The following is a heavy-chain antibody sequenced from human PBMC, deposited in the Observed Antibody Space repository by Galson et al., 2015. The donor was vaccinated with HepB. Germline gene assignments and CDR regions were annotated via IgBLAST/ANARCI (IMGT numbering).Heavy chain of an antibody. D-gene: IGHD6-13*01. CDR3: ARDGQQQLVLTPFDY. V-gene: IGHV3-48*03. CDR1: GFTFSSYD. CDR2: ISSSGSTK. Sequence: SLRLSCAASGFTFSSYDMNWVRQAPGKGLEWVSYISSSGSTKYYADSVKGRFTISRDNAKNSLYLQMNSLRAEDTAVYYCARDGQQQLVLTPFDYWGPGTLVTASS. J-gene: IGHJ4*02.